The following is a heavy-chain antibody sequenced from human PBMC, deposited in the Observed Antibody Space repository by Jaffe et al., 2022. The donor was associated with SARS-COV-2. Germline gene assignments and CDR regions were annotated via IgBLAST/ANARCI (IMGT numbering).Heavy chain of an antibody. CDR1: GGSFSGYY. J-gene: IGHJ5*02. CDR2: INHSGST. CDR3: ARGLVRGVIILFRWFDP. D-gene: IGHD3-10*01. Sequence: QVQLQQWGAGLLKPSETLSLTCAVYGGSFSGYYWSWIRQPPGKGLEWIGEINHSGSTNYNPSLKSRVTISVDTSKNQFSLKLSSVTAADTAVYYCARGLVRGVIILFRWFDPWGQGTLVTVSS. V-gene: IGHV4-34*01.